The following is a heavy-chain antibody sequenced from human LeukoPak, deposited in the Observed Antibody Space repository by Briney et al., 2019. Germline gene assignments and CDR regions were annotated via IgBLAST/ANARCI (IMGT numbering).Heavy chain of an antibody. J-gene: IGHJ6*04. D-gene: IGHD2-21*01. Sequence: PGGSLRLSYAASGFTFSSYGMHWVRQAPGKGLEWVALISYDGSNKYYGESVKGRFTISRDQSKNTLYLQMNSLRTEDTAVYYCARDSLRTALCYMDVWGKGTTVTVSS. CDR3: ARDSLRTALCYMDV. V-gene: IGHV3-30*19. CDR2: ISYDGSNK. CDR1: GFTFSSYG.